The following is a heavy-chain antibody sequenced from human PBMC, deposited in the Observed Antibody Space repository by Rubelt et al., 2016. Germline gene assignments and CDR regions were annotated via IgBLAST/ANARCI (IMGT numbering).Heavy chain of an antibody. CDR1: GFTFSSYS. CDR2: ISGSGVTT. J-gene: IGHJ4*02. CDR3: AKDGGYCTNGVCYPKYYFDY. Sequence: EVQLAESGGGLVKPGGSLRLSCAASGFTFSSYSMNWVRQAPGKGLEWVSTISGSGVTTYYSDSVKGRFTISRDYSKNTLYLQMNSLRAEDTAVYYCAKDGGYCTNGVCYPKYYFDYWGQGTLVTVSS. V-gene: IGHV3-23*04. D-gene: IGHD2-8*01.